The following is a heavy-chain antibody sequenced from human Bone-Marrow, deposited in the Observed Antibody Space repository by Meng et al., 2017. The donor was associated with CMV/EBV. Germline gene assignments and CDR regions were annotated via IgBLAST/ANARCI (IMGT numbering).Heavy chain of an antibody. J-gene: IGHJ6*02. CDR2: INHSGST. D-gene: IGHD2-15*01. Sequence: GSLRLSCAVYGGSFSGYYWSWIRQPPGKGLEWIGEINHSGSTNYNPSLKSRVTISVDTSKNQFSLKLSSVTAEDTAVYYCARDARLDVDTAMPGLGYCSGGSCRRGGMDVWGQGTTVTVSS. V-gene: IGHV4-34*01. CDR1: GGSFSGYY. CDR3: ARDARLDVDTAMPGLGYCSGGSCRRGGMDV.